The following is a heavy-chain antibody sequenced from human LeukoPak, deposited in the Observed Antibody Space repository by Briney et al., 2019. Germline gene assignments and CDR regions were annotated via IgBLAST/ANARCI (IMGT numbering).Heavy chain of an antibody. D-gene: IGHD2-8*01. Sequence: VASVKVSCKAPGYTLTSYDINWVRQATGQGLEWMGWMNPNSANTGYAQKFQGRVTMTRNTSISTAYMELSSLRSEDTAVYYCGRGRGNGRPENYFDYWGQGTLVTVSS. J-gene: IGHJ4*02. CDR1: GYTLTSYD. V-gene: IGHV1-8*01. CDR2: MNPNSANT. CDR3: GRGRGNGRPENYFDY.